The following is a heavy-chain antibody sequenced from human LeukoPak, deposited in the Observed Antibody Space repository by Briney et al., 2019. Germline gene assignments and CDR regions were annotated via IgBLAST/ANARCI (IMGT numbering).Heavy chain of an antibody. CDR2: RSIYNGNT. CDR3: ARGGPFHSGSSSREYYLDY. Sequence: ASVKVSCKASGYDFINYGISWVRQAPGQGLEWIGWRSIYNGNTDYKLQGRVTMTTDTSTSTAYMEVRSLRSDDTAVYYCARGGPFHSGSSSREYYLDYWGQGTLVTVSS. V-gene: IGHV1-18*01. D-gene: IGHD6-6*01. J-gene: IGHJ4*02. CDR1: GYDFINYG.